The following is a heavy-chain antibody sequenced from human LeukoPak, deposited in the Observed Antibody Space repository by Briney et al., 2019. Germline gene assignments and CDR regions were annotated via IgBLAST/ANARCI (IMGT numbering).Heavy chain of an antibody. D-gene: IGHD3-3*01. CDR1: GYTFTSYG. Sequence: GASVKVSCKASGYTFTSYGISWVRQAPGQGLEWMGWISAYNGNTNYAQKLQGRVTMTTDTSTSTAYMELRGLRSDDTAVHYCARVRDSSIFGVVIGYYGMDVWGQGTTVTVSS. J-gene: IGHJ6*02. CDR3: ARVRDSSIFGVVIGYYGMDV. CDR2: ISAYNGNT. V-gene: IGHV1-18*01.